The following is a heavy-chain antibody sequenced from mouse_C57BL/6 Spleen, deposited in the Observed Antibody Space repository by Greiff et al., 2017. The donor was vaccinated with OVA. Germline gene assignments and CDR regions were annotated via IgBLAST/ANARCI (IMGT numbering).Heavy chain of an antibody. J-gene: IGHJ4*01. CDR1: GYAFSSYW. D-gene: IGHD2-4*01. V-gene: IGHV1-80*01. CDR2: IYPGDGDT. Sequence: LQESGAELVKPGASVKISCKASGYAFSSYWMNWVKQRPGKGLEWIGQIYPGDGDTNYNGKFKGKATLTADKSSSTAYMQLSSLTSEDSAVYFCARSVRDYDYAMDYWGQGTSVTVSS. CDR3: ARSVRDYDYAMDY.